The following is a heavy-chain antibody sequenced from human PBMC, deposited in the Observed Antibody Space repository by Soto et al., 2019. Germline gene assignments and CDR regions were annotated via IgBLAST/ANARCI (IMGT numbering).Heavy chain of an antibody. CDR3: ARGYSGYDAFDY. D-gene: IGHD5-12*01. Sequence: QVQLVQSGAEVKKPGCSVKVSCKAPGGTYSSYAISWVRQAPGQGLEWMGGIIPIFGTANYAQKFQGRVTITADESTSTAYMELSSLRSEDTAVYYCARGYSGYDAFDYWGQGTLVTVSS. CDR2: IIPIFGTA. J-gene: IGHJ4*02. CDR1: GGTYSSYA. V-gene: IGHV1-69*12.